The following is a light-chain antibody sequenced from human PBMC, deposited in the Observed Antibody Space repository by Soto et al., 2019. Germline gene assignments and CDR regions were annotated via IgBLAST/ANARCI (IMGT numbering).Light chain of an antibody. CDR2: EVS. Sequence: QSVLTQPASVSGSPGQSITISCTGTSSDVGGYNYVSWYQQHPGKAPKLMIYEVSNRPSGVSNRFSGSKSGNTASLTISGLKTEDEADYYCSSYTSSSTLVFGGWTTLTV. V-gene: IGLV2-14*01. J-gene: IGLJ2*01. CDR1: SSDVGGYNY. CDR3: SSYTSSSTLV.